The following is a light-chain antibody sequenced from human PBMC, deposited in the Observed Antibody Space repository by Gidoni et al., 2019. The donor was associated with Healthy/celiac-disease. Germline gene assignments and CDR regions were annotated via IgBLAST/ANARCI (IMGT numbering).Light chain of an antibody. J-gene: IGKJ4*01. CDR3: QQGYSTPLT. CDR2: AAS. CDR1: QSISSY. V-gene: IGKV1-39*01. Sequence: DIQMTQSPSSLSASVGDRVTITCRASQSISSYLNWYQQKPGKAPKLLIYAASSLHSGVPSRFSGSGSGTDFTLTISSLQPEDFATYYCQQGYSTPLTFGGGTKVEIK.